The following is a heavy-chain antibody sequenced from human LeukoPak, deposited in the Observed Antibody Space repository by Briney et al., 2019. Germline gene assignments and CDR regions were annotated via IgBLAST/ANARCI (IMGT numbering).Heavy chain of an antibody. Sequence: GGSLRLSCAASGFTFSSYWMSWVRQAPGKGLQWVGLIRRKADGGTTDYAAPVKGRFTISRDDSKNTWYLQMNSLKTEDTAVYYCTTDPRIGRYFDNWGQGTLVAVSS. CDR3: TTDPRIGRYFDN. D-gene: IGHD1-26*01. CDR1: GFTFSSYW. V-gene: IGHV3-15*01. J-gene: IGHJ4*02. CDR2: IRRKADGGTT.